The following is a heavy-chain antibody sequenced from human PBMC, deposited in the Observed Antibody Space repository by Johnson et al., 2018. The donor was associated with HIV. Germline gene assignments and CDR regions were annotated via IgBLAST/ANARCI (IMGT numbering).Heavy chain of an antibody. V-gene: IGHV3-30*04. CDR1: GFTFNTYA. J-gene: IGHJ3*02. Sequence: QVQLVESGGGLVQPGRSLRLSCAASGFTFNTYAMHWVRQAPGTGLEWVAVISYDGTNKYYADSVKGRFTISRDNAKNSLYLQMNSLRAEDTAVYYCARAVGSGYFWVLSEQPDAFDIWGQGTMVTVSS. CDR3: ARAVGSGYFWVLSEQPDAFDI. D-gene: IGHD3-22*01. CDR2: ISYDGTNK.